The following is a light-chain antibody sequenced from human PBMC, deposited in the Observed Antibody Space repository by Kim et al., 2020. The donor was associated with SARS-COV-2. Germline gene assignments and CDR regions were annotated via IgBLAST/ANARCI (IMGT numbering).Light chain of an antibody. V-gene: IGKV1-5*01. CDR2: DAS. CDR1: QSISSW. J-gene: IGKJ1*01. CDR3: QQYSSYST. Sequence: SAFVGDRVTITGRASQSISSWLAWYQQKPGKAPKLLVYDASTLEVGVPSRFSGSGSGTEFTLTISSLQPDDFATYYCQQYSSYSTFGQGTKVDIK.